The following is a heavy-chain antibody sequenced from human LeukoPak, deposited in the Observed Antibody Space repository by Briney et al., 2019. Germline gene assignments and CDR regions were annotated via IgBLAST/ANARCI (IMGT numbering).Heavy chain of an antibody. V-gene: IGHV3-30*18. CDR3: AKDRYGSGNNYLDA. D-gene: IGHD3-10*01. CDR2: MSYDGTKE. J-gene: IGHJ4*02. CDR1: GFSFSSYA. Sequence: GRSLRLSCAASGFSFSSYAMHWVRQAPAKGLEWVAFMSYDGTKEQYADSVKGRFTISRDNSMNTLYLQINSLGTEDTAVYYCAKDRYGSGNNYLDAWGQGTLVTVSS.